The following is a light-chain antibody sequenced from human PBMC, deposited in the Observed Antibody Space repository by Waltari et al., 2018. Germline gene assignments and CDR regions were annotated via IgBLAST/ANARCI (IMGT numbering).Light chain of an antibody. Sequence: EIVMTQSPATLSVSPGDRPTLSCRASQSVRTNLAWFQQKPGQPPSLLISGASTRATGIPARFSGSGSGTEFTLTITGLQSEDVAVYYCHEYEYWPPGTFGPGTKVEIK. V-gene: IGKV3-15*01. CDR1: QSVRTN. CDR2: GAS. CDR3: HEYEYWPPGT. J-gene: IGKJ3*01.